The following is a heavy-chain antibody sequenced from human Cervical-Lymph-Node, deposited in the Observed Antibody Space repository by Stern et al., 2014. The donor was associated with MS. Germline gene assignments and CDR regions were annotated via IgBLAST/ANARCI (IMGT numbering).Heavy chain of an antibody. Sequence: QLQLQESGPGLVKTSDTLSLTCAVSGDSISISNWWGWIRQPPGKGLEWIGYIYSGGSTYYNPSLKSRITMSVDTSKNQFSLKLISVTAVDTAVYYCARLQKESSSTWFFDLWGRGSLVTVSS. D-gene: IGHD6-6*01. CDR3: ARLQKESSSTWFFDL. J-gene: IGHJ2*01. CDR1: GDSISISNW. V-gene: IGHV4-28*01. CDR2: IYSGGST.